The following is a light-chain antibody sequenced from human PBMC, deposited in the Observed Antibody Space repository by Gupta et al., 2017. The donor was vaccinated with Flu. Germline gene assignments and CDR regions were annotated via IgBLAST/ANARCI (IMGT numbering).Light chain of an antibody. CDR3: GSYTSSDTVV. Sequence: SALPQPPSVPRSPGQSITISCTGSSSDVGGYHYVPWYQQYPGKAPKLMIYDVSKRPSGVASRFSGSKSANTASLTISGHQDEDEADYYCGSYTSSDTVVFGGGTKLTVL. CDR1: SSDVGGYHY. CDR2: DVS. J-gene: IGLJ2*01. V-gene: IGLV2-14*03.